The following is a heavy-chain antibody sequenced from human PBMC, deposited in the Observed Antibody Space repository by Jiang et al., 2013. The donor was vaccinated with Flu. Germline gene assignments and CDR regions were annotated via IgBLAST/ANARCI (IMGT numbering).Heavy chain of an antibody. J-gene: IGHJ5*02. D-gene: IGHD3-10*01. CDR3: ARDRGVGAENWFDP. V-gene: IGHV1-46*01. CDR1: GYTFTSYH. Sequence: SGAEVRKPGASVKVSCQAFGYTFTSYHMHWVRQAPGQGLEWMGIIDPSGGRTTYAQRFQGRVTMTRDTSTRTVYMELSSLRSEDTAVYYCARDRGVGAENWFDPWGQGTLVTVSS. CDR2: IDPSGGRT.